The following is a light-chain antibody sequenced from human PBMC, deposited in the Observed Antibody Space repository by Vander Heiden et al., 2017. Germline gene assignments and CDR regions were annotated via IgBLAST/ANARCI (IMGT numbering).Light chain of an antibody. V-gene: IGKV1-39*01. Sequence: DIQMTQSPSSLSASVGERVSITCRASQTISRYLNWYQQKPEKAPKLLIYAASSLQSGVPSRFSGSGSGTDFTLTISSVQPEDSAIYYCQQSYSEWTFGQGTKLEI. CDR2: AAS. J-gene: IGKJ1*01. CDR1: QTISRY. CDR3: QQSYSEWT.